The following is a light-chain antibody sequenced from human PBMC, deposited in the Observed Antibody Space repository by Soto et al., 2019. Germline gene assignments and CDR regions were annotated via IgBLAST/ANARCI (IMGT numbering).Light chain of an antibody. CDR1: SSDVGNYKY. CDR2: EVS. CDR3: FSYTSSVTYV. Sequence: QSALTQPASVSGSPGQSITIPCTGTSSDVGNYKYVSWYQQHPGKAPKLMIYEVSNRPSGVSNRFSGSKSGNTASLAISGLQAEDETDYYCFSYTSSVTYVFGTWTKGTVL. J-gene: IGLJ1*01. V-gene: IGLV2-14*01.